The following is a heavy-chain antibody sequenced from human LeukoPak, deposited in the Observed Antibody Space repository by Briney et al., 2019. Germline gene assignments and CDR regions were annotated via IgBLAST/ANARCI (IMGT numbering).Heavy chain of an antibody. Sequence: ASVKVSCKASGGTFSSYAISWVRQAPGQALEWMGGIIPIFGTANYAQKFQGRVTITTDESTSTAYMELSSLRSEDTAVYYCARFDSSGYSNWGQGTLSPSPQ. J-gene: IGHJ4*02. CDR1: GGTFSSYA. D-gene: IGHD3-22*01. V-gene: IGHV1-69*05. CDR3: ARFDSSGYSN. CDR2: IIPIFGTA.